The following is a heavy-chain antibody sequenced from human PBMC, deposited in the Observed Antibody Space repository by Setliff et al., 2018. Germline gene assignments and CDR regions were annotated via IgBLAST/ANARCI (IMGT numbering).Heavy chain of an antibody. CDR1: GFSFSSYA. Sequence: GESLKISCAASGFSFSSYAMSWVRQAPGKGLEWVSSISAISDSTYYADSVKGRFTISRSSSKNTLYLQMNSLRAEDTAVYYCAKANTGYSSTWLFDYWGQGTLGTVPQ. D-gene: IGHD6-13*01. CDR3: AKANTGYSSTWLFDY. J-gene: IGHJ4*02. CDR2: ISAISDST. V-gene: IGHV3-23*01.